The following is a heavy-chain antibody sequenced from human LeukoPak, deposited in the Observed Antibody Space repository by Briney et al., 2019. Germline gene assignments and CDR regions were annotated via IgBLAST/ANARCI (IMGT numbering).Heavy chain of an antibody. CDR1: GYSISNGFY. V-gene: IGHV4-38-2*02. J-gene: IGHJ4*02. Sequence: SETLSLTCTVSGYSISNGFYWGWFRQPPGKGLEWIGNIYHSGSTYYNPSLKSRVTISVDTSNNQFSLKLSSVTAADTAVYFCARDDGYDVFDYWGQGTLVTVSS. D-gene: IGHD5-12*01. CDR3: ARDDGYDVFDY. CDR2: IYHSGST.